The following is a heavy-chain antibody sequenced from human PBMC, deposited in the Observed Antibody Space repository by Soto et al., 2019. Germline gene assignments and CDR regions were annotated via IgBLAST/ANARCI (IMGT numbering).Heavy chain of an antibody. CDR1: GGSISSSNW. Sequence: QVQLQESGPGLVKPSGTLSLTCAVSGGSISSSNWWSWVRQPPGKGLEWVGVIYHSGSTNYKPSLTSRVTISVDKSKNQFSLKLSSVTAADTAVYYCARVKASGVNFDYWGQVTLVTVSS. CDR3: ARVKASGVNFDY. J-gene: IGHJ4*02. V-gene: IGHV4-4*02. D-gene: IGHD3-10*01. CDR2: IYHSGST.